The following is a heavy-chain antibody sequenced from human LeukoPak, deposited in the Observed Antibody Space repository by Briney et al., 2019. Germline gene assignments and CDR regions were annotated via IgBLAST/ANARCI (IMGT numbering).Heavy chain of an antibody. V-gene: IGHV3-23*01. J-gene: IGHJ3*02. CDR1: GFTFSSYA. CDR2: ISGSGGST. CDR3: ARLAGYYDSSGYPHDAFDI. Sequence: GGSLRLSCAASGFTFSSYAMSWVRQAPGKGLEWVSAISGSGGSTYYADSVKGRFTISRDNSKNTLYLQMNSLRAEDTALYYCARLAGYYDSSGYPHDAFDIWGQGTMVTVSS. D-gene: IGHD3-22*01.